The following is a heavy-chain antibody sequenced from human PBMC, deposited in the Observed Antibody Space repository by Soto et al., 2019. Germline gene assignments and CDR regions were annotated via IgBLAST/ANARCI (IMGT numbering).Heavy chain of an antibody. J-gene: IGHJ4*02. CDR3: ARDGTSGYDYADY. V-gene: IGHV3-11*01. Sequence: PGGSLRLSCAASGFTFSDYYMSWIRQAPGKGLEWVSYISSSGSTIYYADSVKGRFTISRDNAKNPLYLQMNSLRAEDTAVYYCARDGTSGYDYADYWGQGTLVTVSS. D-gene: IGHD5-12*01. CDR1: GFTFSDYY. CDR2: ISSSGSTI.